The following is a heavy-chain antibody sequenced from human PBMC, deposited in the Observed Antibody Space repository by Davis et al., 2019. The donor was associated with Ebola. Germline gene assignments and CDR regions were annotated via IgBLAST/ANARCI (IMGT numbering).Heavy chain of an antibody. CDR2: IRSKANSYAT. J-gene: IGHJ4*02. V-gene: IGHV3-73*01. D-gene: IGHD1-26*01. CDR1: GFTFSGSA. CDR3: TSVPSGSQNDY. Sequence: PGGSLSLSCAASGFTFSGSAMHWVRQASGKGLEWVGRIRSKANSYATAYAASVKGRFTISRDDSKNTAYLQMNSLKTEDTAVYYCTSVPSGSQNDYWGQGTLVTVSS.